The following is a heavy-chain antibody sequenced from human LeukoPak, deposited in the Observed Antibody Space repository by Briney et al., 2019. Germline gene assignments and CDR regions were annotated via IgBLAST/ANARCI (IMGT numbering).Heavy chain of an antibody. CDR3: ARESYYYDSSGAYNWFDP. CDR1: GGSISSGNYY. CDR2: IYTSRNT. J-gene: IGHJ5*02. Sequence: SETLSLTCTVSGGSISSGNYYWSWIRQPAGKGLEWNVRIYTSRNTNYNPSLKSRVTISADTSKTQFSLKLSSVTAADTAVYYCARESYYYDSSGAYNWFDPWGQGTLVTVSS. D-gene: IGHD3-22*01. V-gene: IGHV4-61*02.